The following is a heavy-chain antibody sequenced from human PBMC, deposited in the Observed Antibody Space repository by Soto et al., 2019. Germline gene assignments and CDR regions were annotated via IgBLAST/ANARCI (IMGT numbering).Heavy chain of an antibody. D-gene: IGHD1-26*01. CDR2: IYHSGRT. Sequence: SETLSLTCAFSCDSITSSNWWSWVRQPPGKGLEWIGDIYHSGRTNYNPSLKSRVTTSVDKYKNQFSLKLGFVTAADTAIYYCAREDSRGSYFFDY. CDR3: AREDSRGSYFFDY. V-gene: IGHV4-4*02. J-gene: IGHJ4*01. CDR1: CDSITSSNW.